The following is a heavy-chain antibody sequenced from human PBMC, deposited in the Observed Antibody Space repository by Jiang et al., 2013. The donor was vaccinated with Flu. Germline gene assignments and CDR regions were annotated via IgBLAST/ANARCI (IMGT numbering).Heavy chain of an antibody. CDR3: AKHRGNRDFSWFVRP. Sequence: RLLKPSETLSLTCTVSGDSISDDSNFWGWVRQAPGKGLEWIGSIYYTGNTYYSSSLRRRVSISLDTSRNQFFXDLTSVTAADTAVYYCAKHRGNRDFSWFVRPWGQGRRSPSPQ. D-gene: IGHD3-10*01. CDR1: GDSISDDSNF. V-gene: IGHV4-39*01. CDR2: IYYTGNT. J-gene: IGHJ5*01.